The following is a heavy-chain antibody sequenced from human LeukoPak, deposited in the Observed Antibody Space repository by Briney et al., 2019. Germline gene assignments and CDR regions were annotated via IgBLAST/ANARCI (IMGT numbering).Heavy chain of an antibody. Sequence: SETLSLTCTVSGYSISSGYYWGWIRQPPGKGLEWIGSIYHSGSTYYSPSLKSRVTISVDTSKNQFSLKLSSVTAADTAVHYCARVYDSGSQAYFYYMDVWGKGTTVTISS. CDR3: ARVYDSGSQAYFYYMDV. CDR1: GYSISSGYY. J-gene: IGHJ6*03. CDR2: IYHSGST. D-gene: IGHD3-10*01. V-gene: IGHV4-38-2*02.